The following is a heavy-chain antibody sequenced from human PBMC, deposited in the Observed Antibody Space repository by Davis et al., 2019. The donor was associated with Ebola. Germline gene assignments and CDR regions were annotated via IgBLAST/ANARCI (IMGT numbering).Heavy chain of an antibody. CDR1: GYTFTSFG. J-gene: IGHJ4*02. CDR2: IIPTYGPV. CDR3: ATYYYGRGSYWYYFDS. V-gene: IGHV1-69*13. Sequence: SVKVSCKASGYTFTSFGISWVRQAPGQGLEWMGGIIPTYGPVNYAQNFQDRLTITADESSRTASMELKSLKSDDTAIYFCATYYYGRGSYWYYFDSWGQGTLVTVSS. D-gene: IGHD3-10*01.